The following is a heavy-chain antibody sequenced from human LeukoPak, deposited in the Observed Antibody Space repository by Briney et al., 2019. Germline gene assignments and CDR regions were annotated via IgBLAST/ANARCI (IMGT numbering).Heavy chain of an antibody. CDR3: ARHDATVPGEEYYYYGMDV. D-gene: IGHD3-10*01. Sequence: SETLSLTCTVSGGSISSSGYYWSWIRQPPGKGLEWIGYIYYSGSTNYNPSLKSRVTISVDTSKNQFSLKLSSVTAADTAVYYCARHDATVPGEEYYYYGMDVWGQGTTVTVSS. V-gene: IGHV4-61*05. J-gene: IGHJ6*02. CDR2: IYYSGST. CDR1: GGSISSSGYY.